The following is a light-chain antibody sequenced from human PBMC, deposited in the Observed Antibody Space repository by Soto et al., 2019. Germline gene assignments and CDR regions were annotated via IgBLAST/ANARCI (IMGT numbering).Light chain of an antibody. CDR3: QQYDYSRT. V-gene: IGKV1-5*01. Sequence: DIKLTQSPSTLSASLGDSVTITCRASQNIDTSLAWYQHKPGKAPKLLMFDVSNLESGVPSRFSGSGSGTEFTLTISSVHSDDFATYYCQQYDYSRTFGQGTKVDI. CDR1: QNIDTS. J-gene: IGKJ1*01. CDR2: DVS.